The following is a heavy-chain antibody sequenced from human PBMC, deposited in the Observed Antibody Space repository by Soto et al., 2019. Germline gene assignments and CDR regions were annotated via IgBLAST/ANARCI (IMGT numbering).Heavy chain of an antibody. V-gene: IGHV4-31*03. CDR2: IYYSGST. CDR3: SSSSGTQNGALY. J-gene: IGHJ1*01. D-gene: IGHD3-22*01. Sequence: SDTLSLTCTVSGGSISSGGYYWSWIRQHPGKGLEWIGYIYYSGSTYYNPSLKSRVTISVDTSKNQFSLKLSSVTAADTAVYYCSSSSGTQNGALYWGQCTLVTVSS. CDR1: GGSISSGGYY.